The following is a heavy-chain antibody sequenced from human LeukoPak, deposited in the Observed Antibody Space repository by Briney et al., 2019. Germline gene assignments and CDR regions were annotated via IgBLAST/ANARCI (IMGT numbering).Heavy chain of an antibody. CDR3: ARFPEPYCSSTSCYTHPGGDY. CDR2: IYYSGST. V-gene: IGHV4-59*01. D-gene: IGHD2-2*02. J-gene: IGHJ4*02. Sequence: PSETLSLTCTVSGGSISSYYWSWIRQPPGKGLEWIGYIYYSGSTNYNPSLKSRVTISVDTSKNQFSLKLSSVTAADTAVYYCARFPEPYCSSTSCYTHPGGDYWGQGTLVTVSS. CDR1: GGSISSYY.